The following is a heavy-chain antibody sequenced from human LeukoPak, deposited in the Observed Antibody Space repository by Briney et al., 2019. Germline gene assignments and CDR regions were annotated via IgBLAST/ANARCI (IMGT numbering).Heavy chain of an antibody. CDR1: GYSISSGYY. Sequence: SETLSLTCTVSGYSISSGYYWGWIRQPPGKGLEWIGSIYHSGSTYYNPSLKSRVTISVDTSKNQFSLKLSSVTAADTAVYYCARVVGYGDRYFDYWAREPWSPSPQ. CDR3: ARVVGYGDRYFDY. V-gene: IGHV4-38-2*02. CDR2: IYHSGST. D-gene: IGHD4-17*01. J-gene: IGHJ4*02.